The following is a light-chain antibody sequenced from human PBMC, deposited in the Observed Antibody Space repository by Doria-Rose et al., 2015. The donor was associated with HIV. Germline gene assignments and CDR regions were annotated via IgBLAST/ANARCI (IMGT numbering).Light chain of an antibody. CDR3: CSYAGSSTQV. V-gene: IGLV2-23*02. Sequence: IQPASVSGSPGQSIAISCTGTSSDIGGFNLVSWYQQRPGKAPKLLIYEVTKRPSGISHRFSGSKSGNTASLTISGLQAEDEADYYCCSYAGSSTQVFGGGTKLTVL. CDR2: EVT. CDR1: SSDIGGFNL. J-gene: IGLJ2*01.